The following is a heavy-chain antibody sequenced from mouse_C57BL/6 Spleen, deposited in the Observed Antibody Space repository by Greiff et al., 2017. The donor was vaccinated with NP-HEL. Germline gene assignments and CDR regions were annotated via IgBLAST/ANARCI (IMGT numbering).Heavy chain of an antibody. J-gene: IGHJ2*01. D-gene: IGHD1-1*01. Sequence: QVQLQQSGAELVRPGASVTLSCKASGYTFTDYEMHWVKQTPVHGLEWIGAIDPETGGTAYNQKFKGQAILTADKSSRTAYMELRSLTSEDSAVYYCTRSGLLTTVVARDFDYWGQGTTLTVSS. V-gene: IGHV1-15*01. CDR1: GYTFTDYE. CDR3: TRSGLLTTVVARDFDY. CDR2: IDPETGGT.